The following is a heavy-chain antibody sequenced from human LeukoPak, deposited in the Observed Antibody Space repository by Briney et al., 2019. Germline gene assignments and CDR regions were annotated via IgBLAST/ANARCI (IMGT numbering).Heavy chain of an antibody. J-gene: IGHJ4*02. CDR3: ARLKATVSIHAYFDS. V-gene: IGHV4-38-2*02. CDR2: IDHSGST. CDR1: DYSISSGYY. Sequence: SETLSLTCTVSDYSISSGYYWGWIRQPPGKGLEWIGYIDHSGSTNYNPSLKSRVSISSDTSKNQFSLELSSVTAADTAVYYCARLKATVSIHAYFDSWGQGTLVTVSS. D-gene: IGHD4-17*01.